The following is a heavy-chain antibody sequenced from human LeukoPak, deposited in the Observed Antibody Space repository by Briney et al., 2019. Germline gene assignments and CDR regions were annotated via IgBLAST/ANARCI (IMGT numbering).Heavy chain of an antibody. J-gene: IGHJ4*02. V-gene: IGHV1-69*11. CDR1: GGTFSSYA. D-gene: IGHD3-3*01. Sequence: ASVKVSCKASGGTFSSYAISWVRQAPGQGLEWMGRIIPILGTANYAQKFQGRVTITTDESTSTAYMELSSLRSEDTAVYYCARDNYPIFGVVITLSYWGQGTLVTVSS. CDR3: ARDNYPIFGVVITLSY. CDR2: IIPILGTA.